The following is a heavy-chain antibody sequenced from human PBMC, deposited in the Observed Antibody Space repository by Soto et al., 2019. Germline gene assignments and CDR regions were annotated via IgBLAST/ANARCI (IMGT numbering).Heavy chain of an antibody. CDR1: GFTFSSYS. V-gene: IGHV3-48*02. J-gene: IGHJ4*02. D-gene: IGHD2-2*01. Sequence: EVQLVESGGGLVQPGGSLRLSCAAPGFTFSSYSMNWVRQAPGKGLEWVSYISSSSSTIYYADSVKGRFTISRDNAKNSLYLQINGLRDEDTAVYYCARDAYCSSTSCEIGYFDYWGQGTLVTVSS. CDR3: ARDAYCSSTSCEIGYFDY. CDR2: ISSSSSTI.